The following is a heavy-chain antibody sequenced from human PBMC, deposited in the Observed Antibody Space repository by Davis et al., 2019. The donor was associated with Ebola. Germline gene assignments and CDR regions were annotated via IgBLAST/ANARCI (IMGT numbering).Heavy chain of an antibody. Sequence: PSETLSLTCSVSGGSISSGGYYWTWMRQRPGTGLEWIGYIYYSGSTYYNPSLKSRVTISVDTSKNQFSLKLSSVTAEDTAVYYCAAALAVTGHLYFDYWGQGTLVTVSS. CDR2: IYYSGST. J-gene: IGHJ4*02. D-gene: IGHD6-19*01. CDR1: GGSISSGGYY. CDR3: AAALAVTGHLYFDY. V-gene: IGHV4-31*03.